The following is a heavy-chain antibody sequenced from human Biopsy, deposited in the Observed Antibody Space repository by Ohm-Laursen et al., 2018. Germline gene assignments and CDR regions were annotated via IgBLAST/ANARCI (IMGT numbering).Heavy chain of an antibody. D-gene: IGHD6-19*01. J-gene: IGHJ6*02. V-gene: IGHV4-59*11. CDR1: GGSISDHY. CDR3: GRVWLWRGYGMDV. Sequence: SQTLSLTCTVSGGSISDHYWSWLRQTPGKGLEWLGYIYYTGKTTYNPSLDSRITISVDTSKNKFPLQLDSMTAADTAVYYCGRVWLWRGYGMDVWGQGTTVTVSS. CDR2: IYYTGKT.